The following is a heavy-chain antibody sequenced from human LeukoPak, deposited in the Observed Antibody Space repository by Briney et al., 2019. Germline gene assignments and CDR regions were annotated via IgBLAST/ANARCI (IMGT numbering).Heavy chain of an antibody. V-gene: IGHV3-74*01. CDR1: GLTFSSCW. CDR2: INSDGSST. J-gene: IGHJ4*02. Sequence: PGGSLRLSCEVSGLTFSSCWMHWVRQVPGKGLVWASRINSDGSSTTYADSVKGRFTISRDNAKNTLYLQMNSLRAEDTAVYYCAAPGNRVSGPFDFWGQGTLVTVSS. CDR3: AAPGNRVSGPFDF. D-gene: IGHD3-10*01.